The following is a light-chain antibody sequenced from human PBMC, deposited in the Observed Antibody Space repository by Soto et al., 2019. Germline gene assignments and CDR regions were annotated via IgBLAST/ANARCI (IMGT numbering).Light chain of an antibody. Sequence: DIQMTPPPFSLSAPVGDRVTITCRASQSSSNYLNWYQQKQGKAPKLLIYAASTLQSGVPSRFSGRGSGTDFTLTISSLQPEDSAAYYCQQSYGTPIIFGQGTRLDI. CDR2: AAS. CDR3: QQSYGTPII. J-gene: IGKJ5*01. CDR1: QSSSNY. V-gene: IGKV1-39*01.